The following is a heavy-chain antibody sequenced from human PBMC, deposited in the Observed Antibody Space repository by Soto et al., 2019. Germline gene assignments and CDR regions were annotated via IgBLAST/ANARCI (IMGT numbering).Heavy chain of an antibody. CDR2: ISYDGNNQ. Sequence: VQLVESGGGVVQPGRSLRLSCAASGFSFSFYGMHWVRQAPGKGLEWVTVISYDGNNQYYADSVKGRFTISRDNSKNTLSLQMNSLRAEDTAVYYCAKGRTSGNYYIYGMDVWGHGTTVTVSS. V-gene: IGHV3-30*18. CDR1: GFSFSFYG. J-gene: IGHJ6*02. CDR3: AKGRTSGNYYIYGMDV. D-gene: IGHD1-26*01.